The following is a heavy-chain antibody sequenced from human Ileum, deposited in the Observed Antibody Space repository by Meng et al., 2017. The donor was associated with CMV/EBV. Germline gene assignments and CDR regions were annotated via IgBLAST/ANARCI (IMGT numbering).Heavy chain of an antibody. CDR3: ARLYCSGTSCFASAN. CDR1: GFTFSSYS. D-gene: IGHD2-2*01. J-gene: IGHJ4*02. V-gene: IGHV3-21*01. CDR2: ISTSSTYT. Sequence: GESLKISCAASGFTFSSYSMNWVRQAPGKGLEWVSSISTSSTYTYYADSVKGRFTIARDNAKNSLYLQMNSLRVEDTAVYYCARLYCSGTSCFASANWGQGALVTVSS.